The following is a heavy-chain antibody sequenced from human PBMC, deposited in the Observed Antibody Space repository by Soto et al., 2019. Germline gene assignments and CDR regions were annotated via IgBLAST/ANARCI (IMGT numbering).Heavy chain of an antibody. J-gene: IGHJ6*02. V-gene: IGHV3-48*03. CDR3: AKCMRPNYYYYYGMDV. D-gene: IGHD2-8*01. CDR2: ISSSGSTI. Sequence: PGGSLRLSCAASGFTFSSYEMNWVRQAPGKGLEWVSYISSSGSTIYYADSVKGRFTISRDNAKNSLYLQMNSLRAEDTAVYYCAKCMRPNYYYYYGMDVWGQGTTVTVSS. CDR1: GFTFSSYE.